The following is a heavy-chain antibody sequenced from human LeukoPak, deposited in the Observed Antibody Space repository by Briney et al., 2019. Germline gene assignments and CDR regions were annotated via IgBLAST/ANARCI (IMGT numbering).Heavy chain of an antibody. V-gene: IGHV3-23*01. Sequence: GGSLRLSCAASGFTSSSYAMSWVRQAPGKGLEWVSAISGSGGSTYYADSVKGRFTISRDNSKNTLYLQMNSLRAEDTAVYYCAKTLDGIAVAGLFDYWGQGALVTVSS. CDR2: ISGSGGST. J-gene: IGHJ4*02. CDR1: GFTSSSYA. D-gene: IGHD6-19*01. CDR3: AKTLDGIAVAGLFDY.